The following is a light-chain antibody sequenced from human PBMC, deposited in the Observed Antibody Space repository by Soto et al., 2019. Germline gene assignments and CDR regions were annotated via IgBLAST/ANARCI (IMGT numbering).Light chain of an antibody. V-gene: IGLV2-23*01. CDR2: EGS. J-gene: IGLJ1*01. CDR3: CSYAGSSPLYV. CDR1: SSDVGSYNL. Sequence: QSALTQPASVSGSPGQSITISRTGTSSDVGSYNLVSWYQQHPGKAPKLMIYEGSKRPSGVSNRFSGSKSGNTASLTISGLQAEDEADYYCCSYAGSSPLYVFGTGTKVTVL.